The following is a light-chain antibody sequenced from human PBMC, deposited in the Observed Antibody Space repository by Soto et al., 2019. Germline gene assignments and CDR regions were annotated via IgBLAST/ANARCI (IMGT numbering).Light chain of an antibody. Sequence: ETVLAQSPATLSLSPGERATLSCRASQSVTTYLAWYRQKPGRAPRLLIYDVSNRATGIPARFSGSGSGTDFTLTIRSLEPEDFAIYYCQQRYNWPLTFGQGTKVEIK. CDR3: QQRYNWPLT. J-gene: IGKJ1*01. V-gene: IGKV3-11*01. CDR1: QSVTTY. CDR2: DVS.